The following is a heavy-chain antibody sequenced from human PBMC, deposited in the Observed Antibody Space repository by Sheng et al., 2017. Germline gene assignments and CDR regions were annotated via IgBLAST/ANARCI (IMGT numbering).Heavy chain of an antibody. V-gene: IGHV4-34*01. D-gene: IGHD2-2*01. Sequence: QVQLQQWGAGLLKPSETLSLTCAVYGGSFSGYYWSWIRQPPGKGLEWIGEINHSGSTNYNPSLKSRVTISVDTSKNQFSLKLSSVTAADTAVYYCARVKTRDCSSTSCLWRSYYYYGMDVWGQGTTVTV. CDR2: INHSGST. CDR1: GGSFSGYY. J-gene: IGHJ6*02. CDR3: ARVKTRDCSSTSCLWRSYYYYGMDV.